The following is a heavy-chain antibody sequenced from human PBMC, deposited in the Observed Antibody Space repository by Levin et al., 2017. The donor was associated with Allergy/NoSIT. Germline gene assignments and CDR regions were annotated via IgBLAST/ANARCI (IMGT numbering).Heavy chain of an antibody. J-gene: IGHJ6*02. CDR1: GGSISSSSYY. D-gene: IGHD6-13*01. V-gene: IGHV4-39*01. CDR2: IYYSGST. Sequence: SETLSLTCTVSGGSISSSSYYWGWIRQPPGKGLEWIGSIYYSGSTYYNPSLKSRVTISVDTSKNQFSLKLSSVTAADTAVYYCARRQRPGIAAAGYYYDYGMDVWGQGTTVTVSS. CDR3: ARRQRPGIAAAGYYYDYGMDV.